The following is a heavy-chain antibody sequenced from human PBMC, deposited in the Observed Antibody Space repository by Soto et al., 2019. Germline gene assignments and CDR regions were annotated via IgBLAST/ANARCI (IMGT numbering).Heavy chain of an antibody. CDR2: INHSGST. CDR3: ARGLAGACAN. Sequence: SETLSLTCAVYGGSFSGYYWSWIRQPPGKGLEWIGEINHSGSTNYNPSLKSRVTISVDTSKNQFSLKLNSVTAADTAVYYCARGLAGACANWGQGTLVTVSS. J-gene: IGHJ4*02. V-gene: IGHV4-34*01. D-gene: IGHD1-26*01. CDR1: GGSFSGYY.